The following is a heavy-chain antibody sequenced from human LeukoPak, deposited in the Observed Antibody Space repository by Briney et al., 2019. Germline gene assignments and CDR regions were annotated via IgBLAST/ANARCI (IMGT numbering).Heavy chain of an antibody. CDR1: NYSINDGYY. CDR2: VYHSGAT. Sequence: SETLSLTCTVSNYSINDGYYWGWIRQPPGKGLQWIGGVYHSGATYQNPSLKSRVTISVDTSKNQFSLNLTSVTAADTAVYYCARPSPAFDPWGQGTLVTVSS. V-gene: IGHV4-38-2*02. CDR3: ARPSPAFDP. J-gene: IGHJ5*02.